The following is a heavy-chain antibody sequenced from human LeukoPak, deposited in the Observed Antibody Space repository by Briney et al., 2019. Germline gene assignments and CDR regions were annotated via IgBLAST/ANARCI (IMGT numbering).Heavy chain of an antibody. CDR2: IWYDGSNK. CDR1: GFTFGSYG. D-gene: IGHD3-9*01. CDR3: ARGGYDILTGSLYYFDC. Sequence: GRSLRLSCAASGFTFGSYGMHWVRQAPGKGLEWVAVIWYDGSNKYYADSVKGRFTISRDNSKNTLYLQMNSLRAEDTAVYYCARGGYDILTGSLYYFDCWGQGTLVTVSS. J-gene: IGHJ4*02. V-gene: IGHV3-33*01.